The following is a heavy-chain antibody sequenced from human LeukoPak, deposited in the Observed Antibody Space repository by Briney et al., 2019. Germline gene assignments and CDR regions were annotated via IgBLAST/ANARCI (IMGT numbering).Heavy chain of an antibody. CDR1: GGSISSGDYY. CDR3: ARVWSAGSWRPFDP. D-gene: IGHD2-15*01. J-gene: IGHJ5*02. V-gene: IGHV4-30-4*08. CDR2: IYYSGST. Sequence: SQTLSLTCTVSGGSISSGDYYWSWIRQPPGKGLEWIGYIYYSGSTYYNPSLKSRVAISVDTSKNQFSLKLSSVTAADTAMYYCARVWSAGSWRPFDPWGQGTLVTVSS.